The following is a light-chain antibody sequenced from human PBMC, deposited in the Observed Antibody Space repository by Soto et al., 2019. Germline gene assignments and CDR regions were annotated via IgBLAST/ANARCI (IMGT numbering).Light chain of an antibody. J-gene: IGKJ1*01. Sequence: EIVMTQSPATLSVSPGERATLSCRSSQTVNRNLAWYQQKPGQAPRLLIYGASSRATGIPARFSGSGSGTDFTLSISSRQSEDFAVYYCQQYNNWPRTFGQGTKVEIK. CDR3: QQYNNWPRT. V-gene: IGKV3-15*01. CDR1: QTVNRN. CDR2: GAS.